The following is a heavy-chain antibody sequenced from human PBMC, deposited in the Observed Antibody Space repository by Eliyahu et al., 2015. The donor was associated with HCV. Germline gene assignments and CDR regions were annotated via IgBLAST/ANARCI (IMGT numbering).Heavy chain of an antibody. V-gene: IGHV3-13*01. D-gene: IGHD3-10*01. CDR3: ARLWFGAFDV. J-gene: IGHJ3*01. CDR2: IGTAGDT. Sequence: SSYDMHWVRQTTGKGLEWVSAIGTAGDTYYSASVKGRFTISRENAKNSLYLQMNSLRAGDTAVYYCARLWFGAFDVWGQGTVVTVSS. CDR1: SSYD.